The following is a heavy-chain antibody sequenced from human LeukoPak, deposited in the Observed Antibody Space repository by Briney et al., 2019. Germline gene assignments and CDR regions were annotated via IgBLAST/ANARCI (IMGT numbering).Heavy chain of an antibody. CDR1: GFTFSSHW. CDR2: INEDGSRK. J-gene: IGHJ4*02. D-gene: IGHD3-22*01. CDR3: ARVDPGNSGYQDY. V-gene: IGHV3-7*01. Sequence: PGGSLRLSCTASGFTFSSHWMSWVRQAPGKGLEWVANINEDGSRKYYLDSVKGRFTISRDNAKNSLYVLMNSLGAEDTAVYHCARVDPGNSGYQDYWGQGTLVTVSS.